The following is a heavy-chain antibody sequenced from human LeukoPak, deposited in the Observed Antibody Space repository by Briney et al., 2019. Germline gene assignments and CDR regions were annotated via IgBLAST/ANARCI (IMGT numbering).Heavy chain of an antibody. D-gene: IGHD6-19*01. Sequence: ASVKVSCKASGYTFTSYYMHWVRQAPGQGLEWMGIINPSGGSTSYAQKFQGRVTMTRDTSTGTVYMELSSLRSEDTAVYYCARDAALYSSGWYRPLGYWGQGTLVTVSS. V-gene: IGHV1-46*01. CDR2: INPSGGST. J-gene: IGHJ4*02. CDR3: ARDAALYSSGWYRPLGY. CDR1: GYTFTSYY.